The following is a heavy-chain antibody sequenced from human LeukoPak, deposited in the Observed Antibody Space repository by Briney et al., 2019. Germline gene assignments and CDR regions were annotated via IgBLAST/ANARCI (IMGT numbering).Heavy chain of an antibody. V-gene: IGHV3-30*18. J-gene: IGHJ3*02. CDR3: AKDSARYYDYVWGSYHGAFDI. D-gene: IGHD3-16*02. CDR2: ISYDGSNK. Sequence: GGSLRLSCAASGFTFSSYGMHWVRQAPGKGLEWVAVISYDGSNKYYADFVKGRFTISRDNSKNTLYLQMNSLRAEDTAVYYCAKDSARYYDYVWGSYHGAFDIWGQGTMVTVSS. CDR1: GFTFSSYG.